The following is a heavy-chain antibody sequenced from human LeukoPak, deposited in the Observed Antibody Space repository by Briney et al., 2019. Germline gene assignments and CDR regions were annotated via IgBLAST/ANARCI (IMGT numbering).Heavy chain of an antibody. CDR2: ISGSGGST. D-gene: IGHD2-2*01. CDR3: AKDYLGYCSSTSCSDAFDI. J-gene: IGHJ3*02. CDR1: GFMFRDFT. V-gene: IGHV3-23*01. Sequence: GGSLRLSCAASGFMFRDFTMAFDEHTIHWVRQAPGKGLEWVSAISGSGGSTYYADSVKGRFTISRDNSKNTLYLQMNSLRAGDTAVYYCAKDYLGYCSSTSCSDAFDIWGQGTMVTVSS.